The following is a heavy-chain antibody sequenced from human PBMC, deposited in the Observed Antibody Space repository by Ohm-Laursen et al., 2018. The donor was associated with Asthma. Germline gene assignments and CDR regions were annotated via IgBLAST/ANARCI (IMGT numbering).Heavy chain of an antibody. D-gene: IGHD6-19*01. CDR3: ARGYSSGWYKNFDY. CDR2: INTNTGNP. V-gene: IGHV7-4-1*02. CDR1: GYTFTGYY. Sequence: GASVKVSCKVSGYTFTGYYMHWVRQAPGQGLEWMGWINTNTGNPTYAQGFTGRFVFSLDTSVSTAYLQISSLKAEDTAVYYCARGYSSGWYKNFDYWGQGTLVTVSS. J-gene: IGHJ4*02.